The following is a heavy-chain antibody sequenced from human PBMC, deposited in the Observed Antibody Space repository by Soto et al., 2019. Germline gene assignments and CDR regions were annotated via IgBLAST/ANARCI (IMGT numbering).Heavy chain of an antibody. CDR1: GGSISSGGYY. CDR2: IYYSGST. D-gene: IGHD3-9*01. V-gene: IGHV4-31*03. Sequence: QVQLQESGPGLVKPSQTLSLTCTVSGGSISSGGYYWGWIRQHPGKGLEWIGYIYYSGSTYYNPFLKSRVTISVDTSKIQFSLKLSSVTAADTAVYYCARPTYDILTGYSPAWYLDLWGRGTLVTVSS. J-gene: IGHJ2*01. CDR3: ARPTYDILTGYSPAWYLDL.